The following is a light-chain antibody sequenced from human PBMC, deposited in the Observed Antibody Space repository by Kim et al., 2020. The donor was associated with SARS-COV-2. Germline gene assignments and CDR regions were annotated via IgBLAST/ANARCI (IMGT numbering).Light chain of an antibody. Sequence: SLSPGERSTLPCRASQSVSRQLACYQQRPGQAPRLLIFDASNRATGIPARFSGSGSGTDFTLTISSLAPEDFAVYYCQQRTSSYTFGQGTKLEI. CDR2: DAS. J-gene: IGKJ2*01. V-gene: IGKV3-11*01. CDR3: QQRTSSYT. CDR1: QSVSRQ.